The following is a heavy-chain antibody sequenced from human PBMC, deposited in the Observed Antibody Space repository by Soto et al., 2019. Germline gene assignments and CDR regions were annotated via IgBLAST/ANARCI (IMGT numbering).Heavy chain of an antibody. CDR1: GGSISSSSYY. CDR2: IHYSGST. V-gene: IGHV4-39*01. Sequence: TSETLSLTCTVSGGSISSSSYYWGWIRQPPGKGLEWIGSIHYSGSTYYNPSLKSRVTISVDTSKNQFSLKLSSVTAADTAVYYCARHLFQGGYSGYDLPLVQDSPNWFDPWGQGTLVTVSS. J-gene: IGHJ5*02. CDR3: ARHLFQGGYSGYDLPLVQDSPNWFDP. D-gene: IGHD5-12*01.